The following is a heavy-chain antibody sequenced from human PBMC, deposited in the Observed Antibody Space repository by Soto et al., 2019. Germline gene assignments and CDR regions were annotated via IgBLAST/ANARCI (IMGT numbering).Heavy chain of an antibody. J-gene: IGHJ6*02. D-gene: IGHD2-15*01. CDR3: SIYMGMPQSSCDQYYYYYGMDV. CDR2: ISYAGSNK. Sequence: QVPLVESGGGVVQPGRSLRLSCAASGFTFSSYGMHWVRQAPGKGLELVAVISYAGSNKYYAASVKGRFTISRDNSTKTLYLQKDSLSGEDTAVYYCSIYMGMPQSSCDQYYYYYGMDVWGQVTTVAV. CDR1: GFTFSSYG. V-gene: IGHV3-30*03.